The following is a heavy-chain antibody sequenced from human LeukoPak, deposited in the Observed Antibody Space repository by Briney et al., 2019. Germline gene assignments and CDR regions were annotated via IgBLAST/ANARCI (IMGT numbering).Heavy chain of an antibody. Sequence: PSETLSLTCTVSGGSIRSSYYYWGWIRQPPGTGLEWIGSIYDSGSTYYNPSLKSRVTISVDTSKNQFSLKLNSVTAADTAVYYCARELELLTFDYWGRGTLVTVSS. CDR3: ARELELLTFDY. V-gene: IGHV4-39*02. CDR1: GGSIRSSYYY. J-gene: IGHJ4*02. D-gene: IGHD1-7*01. CDR2: IYDSGST.